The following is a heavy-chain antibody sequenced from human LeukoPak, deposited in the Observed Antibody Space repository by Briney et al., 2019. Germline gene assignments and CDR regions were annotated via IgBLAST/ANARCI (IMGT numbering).Heavy chain of an antibody. D-gene: IGHD5-18*01. V-gene: IGHV1-2*02. J-gene: IGHJ3*01. CDR3: ARGRGYS. CDR2: INPNSGGT. CDR1: GYSFSTHW. Sequence: ASVKVSCKASGYSFSTHWMHWVRQAPGQGLEWMGWINPNSGGTNYAQKFQGRVTMTRDTSISTAYMELSRLRSDDTAVYYCARGRGYSWGQGTMVTVSS.